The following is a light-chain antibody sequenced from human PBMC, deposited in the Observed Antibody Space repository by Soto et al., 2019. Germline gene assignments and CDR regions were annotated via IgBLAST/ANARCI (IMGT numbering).Light chain of an antibody. CDR3: QQSYSTPWT. CDR2: AAS. V-gene: IGKV1-39*01. J-gene: IGKJ1*01. CDR1: QSISSY. Sequence: EIQINQSPSSLSASVGDRVTITCRASQSISSYLNWYQQKPGKAPKLLIYAASSLQSGVPSRFSGSGSGTDFTLTISSLQPEDFATYYCQQSYSTPWTFGQGTKLDIK.